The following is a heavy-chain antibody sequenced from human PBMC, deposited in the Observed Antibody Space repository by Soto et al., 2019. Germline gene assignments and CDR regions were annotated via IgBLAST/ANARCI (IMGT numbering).Heavy chain of an antibody. D-gene: IGHD6-19*01. Sequence: SQNLSLTCAISVDGVSSNSAAWNWIIQSPSRGLEWLGRTYYRSKWYNDYAVSVKSRITINPDTSKNQFSLQLNSVTPEDTAVYYCARDGVVARTIYYGMEVWGQATMVTGSS. CDR1: VDGVSSNSAA. V-gene: IGHV6-1*01. CDR2: TYYRSKWYN. CDR3: ARDGVVARTIYYGMEV. J-gene: IGHJ6*01.